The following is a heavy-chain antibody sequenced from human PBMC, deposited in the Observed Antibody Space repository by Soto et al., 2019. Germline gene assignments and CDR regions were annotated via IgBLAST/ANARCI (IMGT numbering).Heavy chain of an antibody. Sequence: PGGSLRLSXAASGFTFSSYGMHWVRQAPGKGLEWVAVIWYDGSNKYYADSGKGRFTISRDNSKNTLYLQMNSLRAEDTAVYYCARNPTDSYGMDVWGQGTTVTVSS. CDR1: GFTFSSYG. CDR2: IWYDGSNK. J-gene: IGHJ6*02. CDR3: ARNPTDSYGMDV. V-gene: IGHV3-33*01.